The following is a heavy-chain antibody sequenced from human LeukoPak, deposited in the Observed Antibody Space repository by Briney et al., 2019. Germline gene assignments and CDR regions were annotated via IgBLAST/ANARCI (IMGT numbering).Heavy chain of an antibody. J-gene: IGHJ6*02. CDR1: GYTFTNYA. CDR3: ARSSPPQNYYYYGMDV. V-gene: IGHV1-3*01. Sequence: ASVNVSCKASGYTFTNYAMHWVRQAPGQRLEWMGWINAGNGNTKYSQKFQGRVTITRDTSASTVYMDLSSLRSEDTAVYYCARSSPPQNYYYYGMDVWGQGTTVTVSS. CDR2: INAGNGNT. D-gene: IGHD6-6*01.